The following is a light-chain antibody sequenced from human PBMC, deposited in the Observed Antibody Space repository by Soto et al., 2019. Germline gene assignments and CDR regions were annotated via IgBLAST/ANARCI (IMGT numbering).Light chain of an antibody. V-gene: IGLV2-14*01. CDR3: ISYTGSSTSYV. Sequence: QSALTQPASVSGSPGQSITISCSGTRSDIGSYNYVAWYQQFPGKTPKILIYGVSNRPSGVSSRFSGSKSGNTASLTISGLQAEGEADYYCISYTGSSTSYVFGSGTKVTVL. CDR1: RSDIGSYNY. J-gene: IGLJ1*01. CDR2: GVS.